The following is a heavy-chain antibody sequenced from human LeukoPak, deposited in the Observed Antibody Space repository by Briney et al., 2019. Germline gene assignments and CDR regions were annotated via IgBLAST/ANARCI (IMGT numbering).Heavy chain of an antibody. CDR1: GFTFSSYS. Sequence: GSLRLSCAASGFTFSSYSMNWVRQAPGKGLEWVSSISSSSSYIYYADSVKGRFTISRDNAKSSLYLQMNSLRAEDTAVYYCARSLGSVTIDYWGQGTLVTVSS. CDR3: ARSLGSVTIDY. J-gene: IGHJ4*02. D-gene: IGHD4-17*01. CDR2: ISSSSSYI. V-gene: IGHV3-21*01.